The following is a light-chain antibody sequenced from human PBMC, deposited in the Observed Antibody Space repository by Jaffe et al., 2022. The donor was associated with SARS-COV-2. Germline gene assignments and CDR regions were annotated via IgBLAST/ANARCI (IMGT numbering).Light chain of an antibody. CDR1: QGISNS. Sequence: DIQMTQSPSSLSASVGDRVTITCRASQGISNSVAWFQQKPGKAPKSLIYAASSLHSGVPSKFSGSGSGTDFTLTISSLQPEDFATYYCRQYKSYPITFGQGTRLEIK. CDR3: RQYKSYPIT. V-gene: IGKV1-16*02. J-gene: IGKJ5*01. CDR2: AAS.